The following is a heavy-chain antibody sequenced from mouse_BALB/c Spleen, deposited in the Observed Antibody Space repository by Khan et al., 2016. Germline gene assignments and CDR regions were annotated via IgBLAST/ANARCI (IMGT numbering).Heavy chain of an antibody. D-gene: IGHD1-1*01. V-gene: IGHV1S29*02. CDR2: IYPYNGGT. J-gene: IGHJ2*01. CDR1: GYPFTDYN. CDR3: ARRDYGSTYYLDY. Sequence: VRLQQSGPELVKPGASVKISCKASGYPFTDYNMHWVKQSHGKSLEWIGYIYPYNGGTGYNQKFKYRATLTVDSSSSTAYMALRSLTSEDSAVYYCARRDYGSTYYLDYWGQGTTLTVSS.